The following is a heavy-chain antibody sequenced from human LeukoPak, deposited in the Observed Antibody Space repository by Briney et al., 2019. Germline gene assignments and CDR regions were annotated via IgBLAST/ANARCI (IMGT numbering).Heavy chain of an antibody. Sequence: GSLRLSCAASGFTFSGFAMSWVRRTPGKGLEWVSGISGSGDKTLYAASVKGRFTISRDNSKNTLHLEMNSLTAEDTARYDCAKMGGHASPKYHLDVWGQGTTVSVSS. CDR2: ISGSGDKT. CDR1: GFTFSGFA. D-gene: IGHD2-2*01. V-gene: IGHV3-23*01. CDR3: AKMGGHASPKYHLDV. J-gene: IGHJ6*01.